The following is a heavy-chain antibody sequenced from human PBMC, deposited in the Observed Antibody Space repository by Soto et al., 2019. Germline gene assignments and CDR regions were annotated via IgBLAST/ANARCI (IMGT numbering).Heavy chain of an antibody. V-gene: IGHV3-9*01. CDR1: GFTFDDYA. J-gene: IGHJ6*02. Sequence: EVQLVESGGGLVQPGRSLRLSCAASGFTFDDYAMHWVRQAPGKGLEWVSGISWNSGSIGYADSVKGRFTISRDNAKNSLYLQMNSLRAEDTALYYCAKDIMAARLYGMDVWGQGTTVTVSS. D-gene: IGHD6-6*01. CDR2: ISWNSGSI. CDR3: AKDIMAARLYGMDV.